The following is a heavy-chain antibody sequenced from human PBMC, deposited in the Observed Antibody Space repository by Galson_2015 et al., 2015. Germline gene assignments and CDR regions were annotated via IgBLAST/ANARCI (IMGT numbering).Heavy chain of an antibody. CDR2: INAGNGNT. D-gene: IGHD3-22*01. J-gene: IGHJ5*02. CDR1: GYTFTSYA. CDR3: ARGTMIVVVPTVWFDP. Sequence: SVKVSCKASGYTFTSYAMHWVRQAPGQRLEWMGWINAGNGNTKYSQKFQGRVTITRDTSASTAYMELSSLRSEDTAVYYCARGTMIVVVPTVWFDPWGQGTLVTVSS. V-gene: IGHV1-3*01.